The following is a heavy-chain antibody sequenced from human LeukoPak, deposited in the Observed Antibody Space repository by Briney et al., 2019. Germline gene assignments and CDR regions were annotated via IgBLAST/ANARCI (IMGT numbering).Heavy chain of an antibody. Sequence: SETLSLTCAVYGGSFSGYYWSWIRQPPGKGLEWIGEINHSGSTNYNPSLKSRVTISVDTSKNQFSLKLSPVTAADTAVYYCARGHVQGNDYWGQGTLVTVSS. CDR1: GGSFSGYY. CDR3: ARGHVQGNDY. J-gene: IGHJ4*02. CDR2: INHSGST. D-gene: IGHD1-1*01. V-gene: IGHV4-34*01.